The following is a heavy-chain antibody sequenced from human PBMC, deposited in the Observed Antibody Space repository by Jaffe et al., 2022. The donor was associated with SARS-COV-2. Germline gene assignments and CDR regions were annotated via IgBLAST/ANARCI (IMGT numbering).Heavy chain of an antibody. V-gene: IGHV3-21*06. CDR2: ISGSGTDI. J-gene: IGHJ3*02. CDR1: GFIFSSYG. D-gene: IGHD3-22*01. Sequence: EVQVVESGGGLVKPGGSLRLSCAGSGFIFSSYGMNWVRQAPGKGLEWVSHISGSGTDIFYADSVKGRFTISRDNAKNSMYLEMNSLRAEDTAMYYCARAAYFYDGSGYYDPFDIWGQGTMVTVSS. CDR3: ARAAYFYDGSGYYDPFDI.